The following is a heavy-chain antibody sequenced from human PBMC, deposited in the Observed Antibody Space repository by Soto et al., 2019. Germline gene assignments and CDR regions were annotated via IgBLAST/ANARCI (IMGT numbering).Heavy chain of an antibody. CDR2: IYYSGST. CDR1: GGSISSYY. Sequence: SETLSLSCTVSGGSISSYYWSWIRQPPGKGLEWIGHIYYSGSTNYNPSLKSRVSISVDTSKNQFPLKLSSVTAADTAVYYCARQSCSSTSCYSRASWFDPWGQGTLVTVSS. D-gene: IGHD2-2*01. CDR3: ARQSCSSTSCYSRASWFDP. V-gene: IGHV4-59*08. J-gene: IGHJ5*02.